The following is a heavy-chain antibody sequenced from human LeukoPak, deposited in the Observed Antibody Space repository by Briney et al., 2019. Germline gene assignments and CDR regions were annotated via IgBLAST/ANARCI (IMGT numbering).Heavy chain of an antibody. D-gene: IGHD6-13*01. CDR2: IKQDGSEK. CDR3: ARDRAAAEDY. Sequence: GGSLRLSCAASGFTFSSCWVSWVRQAPGKGLEWVANIKQDGSEKYYVDSVKGRFTISRDNAKNSLYLQMNSLRAEDTAVYYCARDRAAAEDYWGQGTLVTVSS. V-gene: IGHV3-7*01. CDR1: GFTFSSCW. J-gene: IGHJ4*02.